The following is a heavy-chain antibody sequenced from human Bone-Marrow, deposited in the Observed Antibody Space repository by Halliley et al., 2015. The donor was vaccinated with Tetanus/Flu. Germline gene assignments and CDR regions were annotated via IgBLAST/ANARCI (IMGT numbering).Heavy chain of an antibody. Sequence: YINSNGYYTNYADSVKGRFTISRDDAKNSLYLQMSSLRAEDTAMYFCARLTYYSGNSGYYIDYWGQGSLVTVSS. V-gene: IGHV3-11*06. D-gene: IGHD3-22*01. CDR3: ARLTYYSGNSGYYIDY. CDR2: INSNGYYT. J-gene: IGHJ4*02.